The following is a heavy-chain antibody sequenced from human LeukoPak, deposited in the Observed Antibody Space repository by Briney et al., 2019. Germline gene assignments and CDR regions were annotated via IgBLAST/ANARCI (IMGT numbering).Heavy chain of an antibody. CDR3: ARAAYCGGDCYSNYYYNMDV. V-gene: IGHV4-30-2*01. Sequence: SETLSLTCTVSGGSISSGGFYWSWIRQPPGKGLEWIGYIYHSGRTYYNPSLKSRVTISGGRSRNQFSLRLSSVTAADTAVYYCARAAYCGGDCYSNYYYNMDVWGKGTTVTVSS. J-gene: IGHJ6*03. CDR1: GGSISSGGFY. CDR2: IYHSGRT. D-gene: IGHD2-21*01.